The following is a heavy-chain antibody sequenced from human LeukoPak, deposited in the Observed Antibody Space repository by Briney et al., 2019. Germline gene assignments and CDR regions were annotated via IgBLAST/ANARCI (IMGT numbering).Heavy chain of an antibody. Sequence: ASVKVSCKASGYTFTSYDINWVRQATGQGLEWMGWMNPNSGNTGYAQKFQGRVTMTRNTSISTAYMELSSLRSEDTAVYYCARLVVVTRDAFDIWGQGTMVTVSS. CDR3: ARLVVVTRDAFDI. J-gene: IGHJ3*02. CDR2: MNPNSGNT. CDR1: GYTFTSYD. D-gene: IGHD3-22*01. V-gene: IGHV1-8*01.